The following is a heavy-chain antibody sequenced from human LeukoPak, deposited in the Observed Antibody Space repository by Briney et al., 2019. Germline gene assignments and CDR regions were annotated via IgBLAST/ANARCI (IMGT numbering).Heavy chain of an antibody. V-gene: IGHV1-2*02. J-gene: IGHJ6*02. Sequence: ASVKVSCKASGYTFTGYYMHWVRQAPGQGLEWMGWINPNSGGTNYAQKFQGRVTMTRDTSISTAYMELSRLRSDDTAVYYCARGPASTPYYYYYGMDVWGQGTTVTVSS. CDR3: ARGPASTPYYYYYGMDV. CDR2: INPNSGGT. CDR1: GYTFTGYY.